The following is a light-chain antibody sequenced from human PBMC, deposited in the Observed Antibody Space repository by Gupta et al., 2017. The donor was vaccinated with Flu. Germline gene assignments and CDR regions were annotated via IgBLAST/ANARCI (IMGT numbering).Light chain of an antibody. CDR1: QSVGSSY. Sequence: EIVLTQSPGILSLSPGERATLSCRASQSVGSSYSAWYQQKPGQAPSLLIYGASSRATGIPDRFSGSGSGTDFTLTISRLEPEDFAVYYCQKDGNSPLTFGGGTKVEI. CDR3: QKDGNSPLT. CDR2: GAS. V-gene: IGKV3-20*01. J-gene: IGKJ4*01.